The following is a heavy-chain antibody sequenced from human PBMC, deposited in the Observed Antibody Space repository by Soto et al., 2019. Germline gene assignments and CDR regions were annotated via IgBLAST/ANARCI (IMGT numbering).Heavy chain of an antibody. D-gene: IGHD2-2*01. CDR3: THGGPAASLDF. Sequence: QITLKESGPTLVKPTQPLTLTCTFSGFSLSNPGVGMGWVRQPPGKALQWLAVIYWNDDRRYSPSMKTRLTITTATSKNQEVITTTDMDTVDTATYYSTHGGPAASLDFWGQGTLATVSS. CDR2: IYWNDDR. J-gene: IGHJ4*02. CDR1: GFSLSNPGVG. V-gene: IGHV2-5*01.